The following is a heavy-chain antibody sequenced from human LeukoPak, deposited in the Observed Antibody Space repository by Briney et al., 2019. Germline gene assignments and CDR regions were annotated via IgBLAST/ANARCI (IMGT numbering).Heavy chain of an antibody. Sequence: GGSLRLSCAASGFTFSSYAMSWVRQAPGKGLEWVSAISGSGGSTYYADSVKGRFTISRDNSKNTLYLQMNSLRAEDTAVYYCAKVGVVVPAGDLDPWGQGTLVTVSS. V-gene: IGHV3-23*01. D-gene: IGHD2-2*01. CDR2: ISGSGGST. J-gene: IGHJ5*02. CDR3: AKVGVVVPAGDLDP. CDR1: GFTFSSYA.